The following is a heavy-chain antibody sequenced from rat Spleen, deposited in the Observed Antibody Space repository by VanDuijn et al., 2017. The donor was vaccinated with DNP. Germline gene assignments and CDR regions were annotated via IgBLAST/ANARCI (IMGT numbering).Heavy chain of an antibody. CDR2: IWGDGTT. V-gene: IGHV2-77*01. CDR3: TRYSSYITRFAY. CDR1: GFSLTSYG. J-gene: IGHJ3*01. D-gene: IGHD1-2*01. Sequence: QVQMKETGPGLVQTTQSLSVTCTVSGFSLTSYGVHWVRQAPGKGLEWMGIIWGDGTTSYNSALKSRLSISRDTSKSQVFLKMNSLQTEDTAIYFCTRYSSYITRFAYWGQGTLVTVSA.